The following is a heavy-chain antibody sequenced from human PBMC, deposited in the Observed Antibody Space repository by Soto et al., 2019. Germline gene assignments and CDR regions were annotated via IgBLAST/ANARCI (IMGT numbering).Heavy chain of an antibody. J-gene: IGHJ4*02. CDR2: IWYDGSNK. Sequence: LRLSCAASGFTFSSYGMHWVRQAPGKGLEWVAVIWYDGSNKYYADSVKGRFTISRDNSKNTLYLQMNSLRAEDTAVYYCAREGSSSWYYFDYWGQGTLVTVSS. D-gene: IGHD6-13*01. CDR3: AREGSSSWYYFDY. CDR1: GFTFSSYG. V-gene: IGHV3-33*01.